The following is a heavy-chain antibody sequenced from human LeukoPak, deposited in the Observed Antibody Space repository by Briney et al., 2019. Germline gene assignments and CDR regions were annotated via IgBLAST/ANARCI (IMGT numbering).Heavy chain of an antibody. Sequence: SETLSLTCTVPGGSISSSSYYWGWIRQPPGKGLEWIGSIYYTGRTYYNPSLESRVTISVDTSKNQFSLKLSSVTAADTAMYYCASLGKLGYYFDYWGQGTLVTVSS. J-gene: IGHJ4*02. CDR1: GGSISSSSYY. V-gene: IGHV4-39*01. D-gene: IGHD3-16*01. CDR2: IYYTGRT. CDR3: ASLGKLGYYFDY.